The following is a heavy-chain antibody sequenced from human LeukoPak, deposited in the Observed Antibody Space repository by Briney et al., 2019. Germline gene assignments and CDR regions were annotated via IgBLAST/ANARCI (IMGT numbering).Heavy chain of an antibody. D-gene: IGHD5-24*01. Sequence: GGSLRLSCAGSGFTFSRYNMNWFRQAPGKGLERVSSISSRSSYIFYADSVKGRFTISRDNAKNSLYLQMNSLRAEDTAVYYCARGYMATWGQGTLVTVSS. CDR2: ISSRSSYI. J-gene: IGHJ4*02. CDR1: GFTFSRYN. V-gene: IGHV3-21*01. CDR3: ARGYMAT.